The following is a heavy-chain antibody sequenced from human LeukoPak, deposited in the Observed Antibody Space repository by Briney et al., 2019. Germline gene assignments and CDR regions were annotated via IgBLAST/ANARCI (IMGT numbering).Heavy chain of an antibody. D-gene: IGHD2-21*02. CDR3: ATGDPHFDY. Sequence: PGGSLRLSCAASGFTFSSYSMSWVRQAPGKGLEWVSVIYSGGSTYYADSVKGRFTISRDNSKNTLYLQMNSLRAEDTAVYYCATGDPHFDYWGQGTLVTVSS. J-gene: IGHJ4*02. CDR2: IYSGGST. CDR1: GFTFSSYS. V-gene: IGHV3-53*01.